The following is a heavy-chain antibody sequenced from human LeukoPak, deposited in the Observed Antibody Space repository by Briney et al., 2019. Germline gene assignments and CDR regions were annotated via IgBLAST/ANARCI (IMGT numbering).Heavy chain of an antibody. J-gene: IGHJ5*02. D-gene: IGHD6-19*01. CDR1: GYTFTSYG. V-gene: IGHV1-18*01. CDR2: ISAYNGNT. Sequence: ASVKVSCKASGYTFTSYGISWVRQAPGQGLEWMGWISAYNGNTNHAQKLQGRVTMTTDTSTSTAYMELRSLRSDDTAVYYCARDEGSSGWYWKNWFDPRGQGTLVTVSS. CDR3: ARDEGSSGWYWKNWFDP.